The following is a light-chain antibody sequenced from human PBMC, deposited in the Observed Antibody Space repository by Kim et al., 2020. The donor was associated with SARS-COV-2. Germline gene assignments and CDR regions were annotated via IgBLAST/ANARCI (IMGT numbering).Light chain of an antibody. J-gene: IGLJ3*02. Sequence: QSVLTQPPSASGTPGQRVTISCSGSSSNIGTNTVNWYQQLPGTAPKLLIYNNNQRPSGVPDRFSGSKSGTSASLAISGLQPEDEADYYCSAWDDSLNGPVFGGGTQLTVL. CDR2: NNN. V-gene: IGLV1-44*01. CDR1: SSNIGTNT. CDR3: SAWDDSLNGPV.